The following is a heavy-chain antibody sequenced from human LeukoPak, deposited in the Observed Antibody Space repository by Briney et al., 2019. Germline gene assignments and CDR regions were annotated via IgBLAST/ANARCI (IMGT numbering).Heavy chain of an antibody. Sequence: GASVKVSCKASGYTFTGYYMHWVRQAPGQGLEWMGWIKPNSGGTNYAQKFQGRVTMTRDTSISTAYMELSRLRSDDTAVYYCARDMVANGEQNYWGQGTLVTVSS. J-gene: IGHJ4*02. V-gene: IGHV1-2*02. D-gene: IGHD5-12*01. CDR3: ARDMVANGEQNY. CDR1: GYTFTGYY. CDR2: IKPNSGGT.